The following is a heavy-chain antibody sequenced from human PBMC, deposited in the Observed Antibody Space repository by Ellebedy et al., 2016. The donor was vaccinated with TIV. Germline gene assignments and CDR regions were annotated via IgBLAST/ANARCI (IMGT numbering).Heavy chain of an antibody. CDR1: GGSISSDNYY. CDR3: ARRGYTTVGLYTYYGLDV. Sequence: MPSETLSLTCSVSGGSISSDNYYWAWIRQPPGQGLEWIASIYHVGSTYYNSSLMGRVTISIYTSKNQFSLKLKSVTAADTAMYYCARRGYTTVGLYTYYGLDVWGQGTTVTVSS. J-gene: IGHJ6*02. V-gene: IGHV4-39*01. D-gene: IGHD5-12*01. CDR2: IYHVGST.